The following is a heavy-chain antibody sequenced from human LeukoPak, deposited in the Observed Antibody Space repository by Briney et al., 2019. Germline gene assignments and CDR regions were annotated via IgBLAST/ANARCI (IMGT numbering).Heavy chain of an antibody. CDR3: ARGAAATDPDY. CDR2: IWYDGSNK. J-gene: IGHJ4*02. CDR1: GFTFSSYG. D-gene: IGHD2-15*01. V-gene: IGHV3-33*01. Sequence: TGGSLRLSCAASGFTFSSYGMHWVRQAPGKGLEWVAVIWYDGSNKYYADSVKGRFTISRDNSKNTLYLQMNSLRAEDTAAYYCARGAAATDPDYWGQGTLVTVSS.